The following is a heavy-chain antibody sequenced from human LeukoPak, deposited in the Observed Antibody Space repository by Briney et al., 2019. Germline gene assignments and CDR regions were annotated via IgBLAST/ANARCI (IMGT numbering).Heavy chain of an antibody. D-gene: IGHD3-10*01. J-gene: IGHJ4*02. Sequence: SETLSLTCSVSGGSISSSSYYWGWIRQPPGKGLEWIGSIYYSGSTYYNPSLKSRVTIPVDTSKNQFSLKLSSVTAADTAVYYCARDDHYGSGSYYEFDYWGQGTLVTVSS. V-gene: IGHV4-39*07. CDR1: GGSISSSSYY. CDR2: IYYSGST. CDR3: ARDDHYGSGSYYEFDY.